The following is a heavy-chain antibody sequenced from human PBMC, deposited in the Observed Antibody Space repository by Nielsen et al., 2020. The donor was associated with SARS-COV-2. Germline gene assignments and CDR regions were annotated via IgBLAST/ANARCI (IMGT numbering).Heavy chain of an antibody. CDR2: IWYDGSNK. J-gene: IGHJ6*03. CDR1: GFTFSSYG. D-gene: IGHD5-24*01. CDR3: ASEMATITGYMDV. V-gene: IGHV3-33*01. Sequence: GGSLRLSCAASGFTFSSYGMHWVRQAPGKGLEWVAVIWYDGSNKYYADSVKGRFTISRDNSKNTLYLQMNSLRAEDTAVYYCASEMATITGYMDVWGKGTTVTVSS.